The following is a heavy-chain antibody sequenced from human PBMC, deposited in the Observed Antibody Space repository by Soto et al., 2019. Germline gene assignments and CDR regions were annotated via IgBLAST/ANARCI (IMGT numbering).Heavy chain of an antibody. J-gene: IGHJ4*02. CDR3: ARDFDFSRYYESSGSFFDF. CDR2: ITDTGGDT. CDR1: GFTFGSRA. Sequence: GGTLRLSCVASGFTFGSRAMSWVRQAPGEGLEWVSTITDTGGDTKYADSVRGRFTISRDNSKNTLYLQMSSLRAEDSAVYYCARDFDFSRYYESSGSFFDFWGPGTLVTVSS. D-gene: IGHD3-22*01. V-gene: IGHV3-23*01.